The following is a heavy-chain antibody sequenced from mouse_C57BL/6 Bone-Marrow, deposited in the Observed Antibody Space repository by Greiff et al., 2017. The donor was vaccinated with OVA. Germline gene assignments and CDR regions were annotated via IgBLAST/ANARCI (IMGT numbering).Heavy chain of an antibody. CDR3: ARPLPSYYFDSSYSYYAMDY. CDR2: IWSGGST. V-gene: IGHV2-2*01. J-gene: IGHJ4*01. CDR1: GFSLTSYG. D-gene: IGHD1-1*01. Sequence: QVQLQQSGPGLVQPSQSLSITCTVSGFSLTSYGVHWVRQSPGKGLEWLGVIWSGGSTDYNAAFISRLSISKDNSKNHIFFKMNSPQSDDTAIYYCARPLPSYYFDSSYSYYAMDYWGQGTSVTVSS.